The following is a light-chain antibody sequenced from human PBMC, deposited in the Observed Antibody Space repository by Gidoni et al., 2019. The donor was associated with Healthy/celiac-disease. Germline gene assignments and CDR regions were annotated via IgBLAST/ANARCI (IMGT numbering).Light chain of an antibody. Sequence: QSVLTQPPSASGTPGQRVTISCSGSSSNTGSNTVNWYQQLPGTAPKLLIYSNNKRPSGVPDRFSGSKSGTSASLAISGLQSEDEADYYCAAWDDSLNGLWVFGGGTKLTVL. CDR3: AAWDDSLNGLWV. CDR1: SSNTGSNT. V-gene: IGLV1-44*01. CDR2: SNN. J-gene: IGLJ3*02.